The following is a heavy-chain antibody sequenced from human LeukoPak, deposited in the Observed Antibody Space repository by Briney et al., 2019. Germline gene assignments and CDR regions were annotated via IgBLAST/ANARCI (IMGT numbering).Heavy chain of an antibody. J-gene: IGHJ6*03. CDR3: ARDGNCSGGSCYSGYYYYSMDV. D-gene: IGHD2-15*01. CDR2: ISWNSGSI. V-gene: IGHV3-9*01. Sequence: PGGSLRLSCAASGFTFDDYAMHWVRQAPGKGLEWVSGISWNSGSIGYADSVKGRFTISRDNAKNSLYLQMNSLRAEDTAVYYCARDGNCSGGSCYSGYYYYSMDVWGKGTTVTVSS. CDR1: GFTFDDYA.